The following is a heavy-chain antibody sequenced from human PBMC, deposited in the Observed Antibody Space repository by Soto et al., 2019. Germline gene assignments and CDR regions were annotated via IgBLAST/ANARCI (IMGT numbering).Heavy chain of an antibody. J-gene: IGHJ4*02. V-gene: IGHV4-34*01. CDR1: GGSFSGYY. Sequence: SETLSLTCAVYGGSFSGYYWSWIRQPPGKGLEWIGEINHSGSTNYNPSLKSRVTISVDTSKNQFSLKLSSVTAADTAVYYCARSDYGDPMDYWGQGTLVTVSS. CDR3: ARSDYGDPMDY. D-gene: IGHD4-17*01. CDR2: INHSGST.